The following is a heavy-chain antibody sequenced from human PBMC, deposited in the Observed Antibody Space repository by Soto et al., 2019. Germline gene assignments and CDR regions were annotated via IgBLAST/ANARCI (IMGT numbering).Heavy chain of an antibody. CDR3: ARRGGYYPYCFVY. CDR2: INPNSGGT. J-gene: IGHJ4*02. V-gene: IGHV1-2*02. CDR1: GYTFTGYY. D-gene: IGHD3-22*01. Sequence: ASVKVSCKASGYTFTGYYMHWVRQAPGQGLEWMGWINPNSGGTNYAQKFQGRVTMTRDTSISTAYMELSRLRSDDTAVYYCARRGGYYPYCFVYCGQGTMVTVYS.